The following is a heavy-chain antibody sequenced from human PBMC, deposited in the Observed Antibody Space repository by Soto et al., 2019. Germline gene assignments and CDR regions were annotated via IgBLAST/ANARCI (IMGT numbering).Heavy chain of an antibody. CDR3: ARESEDLTSNFDY. J-gene: IGHJ4*02. Sequence: GGSLRLSCASSCFTFTRYSMNWVRQAPGKGLEWVSSISSTTNYIYYADSMKGRFTVSRDNAKNSVYLEMNSLSAEDTALYYCARESEDLTSNFDYWGQGTLVTVSS. CDR1: CFTFTRYS. CDR2: ISSTTNYI. V-gene: IGHV3-21*01.